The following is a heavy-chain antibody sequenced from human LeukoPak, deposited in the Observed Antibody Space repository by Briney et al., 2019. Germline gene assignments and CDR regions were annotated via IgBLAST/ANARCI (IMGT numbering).Heavy chain of an antibody. J-gene: IGHJ5*02. D-gene: IGHD3-3*01. CDR1: GGSISSGRYY. CDR3: ARDEIFGWFDP. CDR2: IYNMGST. V-gene: IGHV4-61*02. Sequence: PSETLSLTCTVSGGSISSGRYYWSWIPQPAGKGLEWIGRIYNMGSTNYNPPLNSRVAISVDTSKNQFSLKLSSVTAADTAVYYCARDEIFGWFDPWGQGTLVTVSS.